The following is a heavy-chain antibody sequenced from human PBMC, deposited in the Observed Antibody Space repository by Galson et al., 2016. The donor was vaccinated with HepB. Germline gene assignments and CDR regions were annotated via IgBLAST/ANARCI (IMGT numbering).Heavy chain of an antibody. J-gene: IGHJ4*02. Sequence: LRLSCAASGFTFSSYAMHWVRQAPGKGLEWVAAISYDGSNKHYADSVKGRFTISRDNSKNTLYVRMNSLRTEDTAVYYCARDSYSFDYWGQGTLVTVSS. CDR1: GFTFSSYA. V-gene: IGHV3-30*04. CDR2: ISYDGSNK. CDR3: ARDSYSFDY.